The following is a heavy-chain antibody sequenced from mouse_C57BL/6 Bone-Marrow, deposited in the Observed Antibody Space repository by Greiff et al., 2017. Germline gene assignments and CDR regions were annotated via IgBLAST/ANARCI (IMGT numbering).Heavy chain of an antibody. CDR3: ARGYDYNCAMGC. D-gene: IGHD2-4*01. J-gene: IGHJ4*01. CDR1: GYSFTDYN. V-gene: IGHV1-39*01. CDR2: INPNYGTT. Sequence: EVQLQESGPELVKPGASVKISCKASGYSFTDYNMNWVKQSNGKSLEWIGVINPNYGTTSYNQKLKGKATLTVNQSSSAAYMQLNSLTSGDSAVYYSARGYDYNCAMGCRGQGSSVTVSS.